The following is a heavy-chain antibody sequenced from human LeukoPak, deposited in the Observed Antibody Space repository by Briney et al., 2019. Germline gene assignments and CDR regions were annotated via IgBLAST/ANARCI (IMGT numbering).Heavy chain of an antibody. CDR3: ARGLYASLQIIYYYYGMDV. D-gene: IGHD3-16*01. J-gene: IGHJ6*02. CDR2: INPNSGGT. V-gene: IGHV1-2*02. Sequence: GASVKVSCKASGYTFTGYYMHWVRQAPGQGLEWMGWINPNSGGTNYAQKFQGRVTMTRNTSISTAYMELSSLRSEDTAVYYCARGLYASLQIIYYYYGMDVWGQGTTVTVSS. CDR1: GYTFTGYY.